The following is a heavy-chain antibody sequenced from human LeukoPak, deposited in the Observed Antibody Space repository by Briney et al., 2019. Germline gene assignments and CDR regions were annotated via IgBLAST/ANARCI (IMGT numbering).Heavy chain of an antibody. D-gene: IGHD6-6*01. J-gene: IGHJ4*02. CDR3: ARGWSASSYFGY. V-gene: IGHV4-59*02. CDR2: VYNSGSI. CDR1: GASVSRYY. Sequence: SETLSLTCTVSGASVSRYYWNWIRQSPGKGLEWIGYVYNSGSISFNPSLKSRVTISIDTSKNQFSLKMTSVTAADTAVYYCARGWSASSYFGYWGQGTLVTVSS.